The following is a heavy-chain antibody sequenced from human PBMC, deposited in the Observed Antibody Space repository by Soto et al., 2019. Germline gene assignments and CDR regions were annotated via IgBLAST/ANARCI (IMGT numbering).Heavy chain of an antibody. CDR1: GGSISGYY. J-gene: IGHJ5*02. D-gene: IGHD6-25*01. CDR2: IHYSGST. V-gene: IGHV4-59*01. CDR3: ARGGVAARKGRWFDP. Sequence: SETLSLTCTVSGGSISGYYWGWIRQPPGKGLEWIGYIHYSGSTNYNPSLRSRVTISVDTPKNQFSLKVNSMTAADTAIYYCARGGVAARKGRWFDPWGQGTLVTLSS.